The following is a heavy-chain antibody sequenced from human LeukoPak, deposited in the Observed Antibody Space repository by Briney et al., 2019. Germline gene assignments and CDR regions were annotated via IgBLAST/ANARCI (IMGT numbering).Heavy chain of an antibody. Sequence: GGSLRLSCIASGFTFGDYAMSWVRQAPVKGVEWVGFIRSKAYGGTTEYAASVKSRFSISRDDSKSIAYLQMNSLRTEDTAVFYCTRDCSGGSCWGDAFDIWGQGTMVTVSS. D-gene: IGHD2-15*01. CDR2: IRSKAYGGTT. J-gene: IGHJ3*02. V-gene: IGHV3-49*04. CDR1: GFTFGDYA. CDR3: TRDCSGGSCWGDAFDI.